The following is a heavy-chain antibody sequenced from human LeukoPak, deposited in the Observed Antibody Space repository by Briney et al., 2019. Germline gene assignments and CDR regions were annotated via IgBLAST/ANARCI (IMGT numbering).Heavy chain of an antibody. CDR2: IRYDGSNK. V-gene: IGHV3-30*02. J-gene: IGHJ4*02. Sequence: GGSLRLSCAASGFTFSSYGMHWVRQAPGKGLEWVAFIRYDGSNKYYAGSVKGRFTISRDNSKNTLYLQMNSLRVEDTAVYYCAKDQRVVISFVLDYWGQGTLVTVSS. CDR1: GFTFSSYG. D-gene: IGHD3-3*01. CDR3: AKDQRVVISFVLDY.